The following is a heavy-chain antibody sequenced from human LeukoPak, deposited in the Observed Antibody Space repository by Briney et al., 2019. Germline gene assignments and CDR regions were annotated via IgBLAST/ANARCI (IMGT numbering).Heavy chain of an antibody. J-gene: IGHJ4*02. D-gene: IGHD4-17*01. CDR2: IYSGGST. CDR3: ARIPTTVTTVYFDY. V-gene: IGHV3-53*01. Sequence: GGSLRLSCAASGFTVSSNYMSWVRQAPGKGLEWVSVIYSGGSTYYADSVKGRFTISRDNSKNTLYLQMNSLRAEDTAVYYCARIPTTVTTVYFDYWGQGTLVTVSS. CDR1: GFTVSSNY.